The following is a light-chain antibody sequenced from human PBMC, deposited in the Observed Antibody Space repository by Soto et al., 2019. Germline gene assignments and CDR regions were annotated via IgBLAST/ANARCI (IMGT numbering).Light chain of an antibody. CDR3: QSYDNHLSGGV. Sequence: QSVLTQPPSVSGAPGQRVTISCTGSSSNIGAGYDVHWYQQLPGRAPKLLIYGSSNRPSGVPDRISGSKSGTSASLAITGLQAEDEADYYCQSYDNHLSGGVFGGGTKLTVL. J-gene: IGLJ3*02. CDR1: SSNIGAGYD. CDR2: GSS. V-gene: IGLV1-40*01.